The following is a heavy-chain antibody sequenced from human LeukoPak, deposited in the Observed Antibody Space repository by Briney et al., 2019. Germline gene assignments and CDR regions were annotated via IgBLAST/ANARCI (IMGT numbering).Heavy chain of an antibody. V-gene: IGHV3-30*04. Sequence: AGSLRLSCAASGFTFSNYAIHWVRQAPGQGLEWVSVISYDGTNKYYADSVKGRFTISRDNSKNTLYLQMNSLKTEDTALYYCARQMATILDGILDYWGQGTLVTVSS. CDR2: ISYDGTNK. D-gene: IGHD5-24*01. CDR3: ARQMATILDGILDY. CDR1: GFTFSNYA. J-gene: IGHJ4*02.